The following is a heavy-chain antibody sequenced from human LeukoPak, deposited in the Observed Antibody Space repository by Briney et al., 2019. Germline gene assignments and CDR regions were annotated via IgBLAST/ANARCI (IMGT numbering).Heavy chain of an antibody. D-gene: IGHD6-13*01. CDR3: AREGGAYSTSYYFDY. J-gene: IGHJ4*02. CDR1: GGSINSADYY. CDR2: INYSGTT. V-gene: IGHV4-31*03. Sequence: SQTLSLTCTVSGGSINSADYYWTWIRQHPGKGLEWIGYINYSGTTYYNPSLKSRITISVDTSKNQFSLKLSSVTAADTAVYYCAREGGAYSTSYYFDYLGQGTLVTVSS.